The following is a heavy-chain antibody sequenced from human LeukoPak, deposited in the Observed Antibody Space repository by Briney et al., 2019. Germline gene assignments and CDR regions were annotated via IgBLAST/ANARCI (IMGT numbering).Heavy chain of an antibody. D-gene: IGHD3-16*01. CDR3: ARDGREGGFDY. CDR1: GLTFSSYG. Sequence: PGGSLRLSCAASGLTFSSYGMHWVRQAPGKGLEWVAVIWYDGSNKYYADSVKGRFTISRDNSKNTLYLQMNSLRAEDTAVYYCARDGREGGFDYWGQGTLVTVSS. CDR2: IWYDGSNK. J-gene: IGHJ4*02. V-gene: IGHV3-33*01.